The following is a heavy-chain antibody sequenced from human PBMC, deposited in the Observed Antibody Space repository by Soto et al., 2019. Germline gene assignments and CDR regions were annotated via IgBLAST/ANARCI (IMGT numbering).Heavy chain of an antibody. CDR2: ISYDGSNK. CDR3: ARDKRDLRFLEWSYYFDY. D-gene: IGHD3-3*01. J-gene: IGHJ4*02. V-gene: IGHV3-30-3*01. Sequence: PGGSVRLSCAASGFTFSSCAMHWVRQAPGKGLEWVALISYDGSNKYYADPVKGRFTISRDNSKNTLYLQMNSLRAEDTAVYYCARDKRDLRFLEWSYYFDYWGQGTLVTVSS. CDR1: GFTFSSCA.